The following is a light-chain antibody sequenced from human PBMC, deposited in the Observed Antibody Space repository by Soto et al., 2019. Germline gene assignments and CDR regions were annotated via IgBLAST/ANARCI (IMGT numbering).Light chain of an antibody. CDR3: QQYDNSPLT. CDR1: QSVSSY. J-gene: IGKJ4*01. CDR2: DAS. V-gene: IGKV3-11*01. Sequence: EIVFTQSPGTLSLSAGERATLYCRASQSVSSYLAWYQQKPGQAPRLLIYDASNRATGIPARFSGSGSGTDFTLTISSLEPEDFAVYYCQQYDNSPLTFGGGTKVDTK.